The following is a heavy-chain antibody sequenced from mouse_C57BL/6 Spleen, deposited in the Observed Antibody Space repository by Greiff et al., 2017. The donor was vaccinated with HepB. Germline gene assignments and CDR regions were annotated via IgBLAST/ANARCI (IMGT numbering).Heavy chain of an antibody. CDR2: IHPNSGST. CDR1: GYTFTSYW. V-gene: IGHV1-64*01. Sequence: VQLQQSGAELVKPGASVKLSCKASGYTFTSYWMHWVKQRPGQGLEWIGMIHPNSGSTNYNEKFKSKATLTVDKSSSTAYMQLSSLTSEDSAVYYWARGKDRNYAMDYWGQGTSVTVSS. CDR3: ARGKDRNYAMDY. J-gene: IGHJ4*01.